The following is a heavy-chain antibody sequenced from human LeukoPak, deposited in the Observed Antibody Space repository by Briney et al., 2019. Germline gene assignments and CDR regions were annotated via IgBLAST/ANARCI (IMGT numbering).Heavy chain of an antibody. CDR2: ISSSSSSI. V-gene: IGHV3-21*01. J-gene: IGHJ6*02. Sequence: GGSLRLSCAASGFTFSSYTINWVRQGPGKGLEWVSSISSSSSSIYYADSVKGRFTISRDNAKISLYLQMNSLRAEDTAVYYCASLPASGWYRTDVWGRGTTVTVSS. D-gene: IGHD6-13*01. CDR1: GFTFSSYT. CDR3: ASLPASGWYRTDV.